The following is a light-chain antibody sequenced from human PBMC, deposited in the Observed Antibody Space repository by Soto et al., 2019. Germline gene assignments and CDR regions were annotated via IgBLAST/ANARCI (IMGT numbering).Light chain of an antibody. J-gene: IGKJ1*01. V-gene: IGKV1-27*01. Sequence: DIHMTQSPSSLSASVGDRVTITCRASQDITTFLAWYQQKPGQAPKLLISAASTVQSGVPSRFRGSASGAYFTLTITVLHADFFATYCYQNYHCPPWTFGQGTNVEIK. CDR2: AAS. CDR3: QNYHCPPWT. CDR1: QDITTF.